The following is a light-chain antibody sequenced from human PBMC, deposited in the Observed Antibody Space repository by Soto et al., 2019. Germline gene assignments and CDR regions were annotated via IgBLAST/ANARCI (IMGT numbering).Light chain of an antibody. CDR2: GVT. J-gene: IGLJ1*01. V-gene: IGLV2-14*01. CDR1: GSDIGAYNY. CDR3: SSFTTSYFYV. Sequence: SVLTQPASVSGSPGQSITISCTGSGSDIGAYNYVSWYQQHPGKAPKLLIHGVTRRPSGVSSRFSASKSAYTASLTISGLQAEDEATYFCSSFTTSYFYVFGPGTKVTVL.